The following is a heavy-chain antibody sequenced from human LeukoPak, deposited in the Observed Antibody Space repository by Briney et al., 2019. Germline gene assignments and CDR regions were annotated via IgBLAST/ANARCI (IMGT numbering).Heavy chain of an antibody. J-gene: IGHJ3*02. CDR2: IYYSGST. V-gene: IGHV4-39*07. CDR1: GGSISSGSYY. CDR3: ARDSYCSSTSCYYAEAFDI. D-gene: IGHD2-2*01. Sequence: SETLSLTCTVSGGSISSGSYYWGWIRQPPGKGLEWIGSIYYSGSTYYNPSLKSRVTISVDTSKNQFSLKLSSVTAADTAVYYCARDSYCSSTSCYYAEAFDIWGQGTMVTVSS.